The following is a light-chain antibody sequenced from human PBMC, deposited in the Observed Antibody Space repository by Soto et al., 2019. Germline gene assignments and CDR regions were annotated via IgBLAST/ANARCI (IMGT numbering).Light chain of an antibody. CDR1: SSDVGGYNY. V-gene: IGLV2-14*03. CDR3: SSHTTSSTRQIV. J-gene: IGLJ1*01. Sequence: QSALTQPASVSGSPGQSITISCTGTSSDVGGYNYVSWYQHHPGKAPKLMIYDVSNRPSGVSNRFSGSKSGNTASLTISGLQPEDEADYYCSSHTTSSTRQIVLGTGTKVTVL. CDR2: DVS.